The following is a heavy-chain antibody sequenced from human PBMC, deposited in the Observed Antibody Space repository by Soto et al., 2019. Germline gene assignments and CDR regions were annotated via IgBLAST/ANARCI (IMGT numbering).Heavy chain of an antibody. J-gene: IGHJ6*02. Sequence: GASVKVSCKASGGTFSSYAISWVRQAPGQGLEWMGGIIPIFGTANYAQKFQGRVTITADKSTSTAYMELSSLRSEDTAVYYCASRSSTSGGYYYYGMDVWGQGTTVTVSS. CDR2: IIPIFGTA. CDR3: ASRSSTSGGYYYYGMDV. V-gene: IGHV1-69*06. CDR1: GGTFSSYA. D-gene: IGHD2-2*01.